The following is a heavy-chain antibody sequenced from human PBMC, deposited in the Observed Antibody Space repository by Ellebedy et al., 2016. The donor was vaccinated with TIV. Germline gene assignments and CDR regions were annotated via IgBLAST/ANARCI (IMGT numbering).Heavy chain of an antibody. J-gene: IGHJ4*02. V-gene: IGHV3-48*02. CDR3: ARVKLKEGRTQYYFDY. Sequence: GESLKISCAASGFTFSSYSMNWVRQAPGKGLEWVSYISSSSTIYYADSVKGRFTISRDNAKNSLYLQMNSLRDEDTAVYYCARVKLKEGRTQYYFDYWGQGTLVTVSS. CDR2: ISSSSTI. CDR1: GFTFSSYS. D-gene: IGHD1-14*01.